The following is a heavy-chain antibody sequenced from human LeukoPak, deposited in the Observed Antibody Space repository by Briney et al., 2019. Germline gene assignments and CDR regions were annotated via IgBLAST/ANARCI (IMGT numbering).Heavy chain of an antibody. V-gene: IGHV5-51*01. D-gene: IGHD3-22*01. CDR1: GYSFTTYW. Sequence: KLGESLKISCKGSGYSFTTYWIGWVRQMPGKGLECLGDFYPGDSDTRYSPSLQGQLTISADKSISAAYLQWSSLKASDTAIYYCARYPKNYYDVPGYFDLWGQGTLVTVSS. CDR2: FYPGDSDT. CDR3: ARYPKNYYDVPGYFDL. J-gene: IGHJ4*02.